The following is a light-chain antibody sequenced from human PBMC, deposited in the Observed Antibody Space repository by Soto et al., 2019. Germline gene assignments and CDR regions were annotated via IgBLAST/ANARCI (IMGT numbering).Light chain of an antibody. Sequence: EIVMTQTPATLSVSPWERATLSRRGSHSISSNLVWYQQKAGQAPTLLLYGASTRATGIPARFSGSGSGTELTPTISSLQPDDFATYYCHQHNSYSPATFGQGTKGDIK. CDR2: GAS. J-gene: IGKJ1*01. CDR3: HQHNSYSPAT. CDR1: HSISSN. V-gene: IGKV3-15*01.